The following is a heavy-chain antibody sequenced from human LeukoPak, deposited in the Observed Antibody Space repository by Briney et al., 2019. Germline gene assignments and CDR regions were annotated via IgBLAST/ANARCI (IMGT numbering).Heavy chain of an antibody. CDR2: IYISGST. V-gene: IGHV4-61*02. CDR1: GASLSSDDYY. J-gene: IGHJ4*02. CDR3: VRQFDY. Sequence: SQTLSLTCTVSGASLSSDDYYWSSVRQPAGRGLGWIGRIYISGSTTYNPSPKRRVTISVDTSKNQFSLRLSSVTAADTAVYYCVRQFDYWGQGTLVTVSS.